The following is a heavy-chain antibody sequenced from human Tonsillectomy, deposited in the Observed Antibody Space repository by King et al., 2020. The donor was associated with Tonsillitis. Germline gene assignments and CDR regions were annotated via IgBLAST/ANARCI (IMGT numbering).Heavy chain of an antibody. CDR1: GFSFSRYS. V-gene: IGHV3-23*01. CDR2: ISGAGAST. Sequence: ESGGGLVQPGGSLRLSCAASGFSFSRYSISWVRQAPGKGLECVSRISGAGASTYYADSVKGRFTISRDNSQNTVYMDMNSLRAEDTAVYYCAGGLGERANTFSWFRPWGQGTLVTVSS. D-gene: IGHD3-16*01. CDR3: AGGLGERANTFSWFRP. J-gene: IGHJ5*02.